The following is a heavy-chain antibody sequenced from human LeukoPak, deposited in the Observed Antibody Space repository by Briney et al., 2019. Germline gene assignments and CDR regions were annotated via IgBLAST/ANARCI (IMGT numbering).Heavy chain of an antibody. CDR2: IWSDGSNK. V-gene: IGHV3-33*01. CDR3: ARELFSSGSCPDG. J-gene: IGHJ4*02. D-gene: IGHD3-10*01. CDR1: GFTFSYYA. Sequence: GGSLRLSCSASGFTFSYYAIHWFRQAPGKGLEWVALIWSDGSNKYYADSVKGRITISRDNSKNTVYLQMNSLRAEDTAVYYCARELFSSGSCPDGWGQGTLVTVSS.